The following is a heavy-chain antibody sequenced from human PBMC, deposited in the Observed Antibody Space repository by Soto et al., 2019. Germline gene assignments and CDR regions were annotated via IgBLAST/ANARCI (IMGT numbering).Heavy chain of an antibody. Sequence: SVKVSCKASGGTFSSYAFNWVRQAPGQGLEWMGRIIPILGIGDYAQRFQGRVTITADKSTSTVYMELSSLRSEDTAVYYCASSHSLTIFGVVAGRLYYWGQGTPVTVSS. J-gene: IGHJ4*02. CDR1: GGTFSSYA. CDR2: IIPILGIG. CDR3: ASSHSLTIFGVVAGRLYY. V-gene: IGHV1-69*04. D-gene: IGHD3-3*01.